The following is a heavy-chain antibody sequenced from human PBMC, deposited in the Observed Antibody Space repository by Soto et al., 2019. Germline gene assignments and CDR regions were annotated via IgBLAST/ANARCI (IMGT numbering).Heavy chain of an antibody. D-gene: IGHD3-3*01. Sequence: ASVKVSCKASGYTFTGYYMHWVRQAPGQGLEWMGWINPNSGGTNYAQKFQGWVTMTRDTSISTAYMELSRLRSDDTAVYYCARDRKDYDFWSGYYRPYYYYGMDVWGQGTTVTVS. CDR3: ARDRKDYDFWSGYYRPYYYYGMDV. V-gene: IGHV1-2*04. J-gene: IGHJ6*02. CDR2: INPNSGGT. CDR1: GYTFTGYY.